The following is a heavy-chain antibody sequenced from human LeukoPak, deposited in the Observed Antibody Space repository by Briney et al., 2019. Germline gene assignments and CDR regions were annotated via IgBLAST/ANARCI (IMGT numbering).Heavy chain of an antibody. CDR1: GGSISGYY. CDR3: ARHYYGSGSWNWFDP. Sequence: SGTLSLTCSVSGGSISGYYWSWIRQPPGKGLEWIGYIYNSGSSNYNPSLMCRVNISVETSKNQFSLKLSSVTAADTAVYYCARHYYGSGSWNWFDPWGQGTLVTVPS. D-gene: IGHD3-10*01. V-gene: IGHV4-59*08. J-gene: IGHJ5*02. CDR2: IYNSGSS.